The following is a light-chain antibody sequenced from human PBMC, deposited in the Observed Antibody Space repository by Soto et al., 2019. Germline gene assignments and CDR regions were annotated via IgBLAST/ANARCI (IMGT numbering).Light chain of an antibody. V-gene: IGKV3-20*01. CDR3: QQYDYSPFT. CDR1: QSVNNY. Sequence: DIVLTQSPATLSLSPGERATLSCRASQSVNNYLGWYQQKPGQAPRLLIYGASNRATGIPDRFSGSGSGTDFTLTISRLEPEDFAVYYCQQYDYSPFTFGPGTKVDIK. J-gene: IGKJ3*01. CDR2: GAS.